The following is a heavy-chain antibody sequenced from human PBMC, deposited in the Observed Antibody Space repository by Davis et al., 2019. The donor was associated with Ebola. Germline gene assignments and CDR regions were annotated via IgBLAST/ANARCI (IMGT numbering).Heavy chain of an antibody. D-gene: IGHD4-11*01. CDR1: GLTFSNNA. Sequence: PGGSLRLSCEASGLTFSNNAMSWVRQAAGKGLEWVLAISGSGGSTYYADSVKGRFTTSRDNSKKTLFLQMNSLRAEDTAVYYCAKGGGLQVFDYWGQGTLVTVSS. CDR2: ISGSGGST. J-gene: IGHJ4*02. CDR3: AKGGGLQVFDY. V-gene: IGHV3-23*01.